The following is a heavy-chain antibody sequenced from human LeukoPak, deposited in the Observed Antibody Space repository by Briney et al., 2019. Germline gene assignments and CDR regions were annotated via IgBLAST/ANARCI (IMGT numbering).Heavy chain of an antibody. J-gene: IGHJ6*03. Sequence: ASVKVSCKASGYTFTSYDINWVRQATGQWLEWMGWMNPNSGNTGYAQKFQGRVTITRNTSISTAYMELSSLRSEDTAVYYCARTHGYYYYYYMDVWGKGTTVTVSS. CDR1: GYTFTSYD. D-gene: IGHD5-24*01. CDR3: ARTHGYYYYYYMDV. V-gene: IGHV1-8*03. CDR2: MNPNSGNT.